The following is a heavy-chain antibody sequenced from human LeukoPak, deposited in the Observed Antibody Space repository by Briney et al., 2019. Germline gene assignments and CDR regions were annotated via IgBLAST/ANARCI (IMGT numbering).Heavy chain of an antibody. CDR2: IYTVDTDT. D-gene: IGHD4-23*01. V-gene: IGHV5-51*01. CDR3: ARHRSDYGGNSGGRAIDC. Sequence: AESLKISCKCSGYIFTSYRICWLRQMPRERLEWMGIIYTVDTDTRYSPSFQGQVTISADKSISTAYLQWRSLKASDTAMYYCARHRSDYGGNSGGRAIDCWGQGTLVSVSS. CDR1: GYIFTSYR. J-gene: IGHJ4*02.